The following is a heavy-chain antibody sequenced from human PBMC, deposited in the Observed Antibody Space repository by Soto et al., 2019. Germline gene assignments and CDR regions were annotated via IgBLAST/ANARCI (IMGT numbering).Heavy chain of an antibody. CDR1: GYTFTSYS. D-gene: IGHD2-15*01. J-gene: IGHJ4*02. V-gene: IGHV1-3*04. CDR3: ARDQGYVVY. CDR2: INTDNGEA. Sequence: ASVKVSCKASGYTFTSYSRHWVRQAPGQGLEWIGWINTDNGEARYSQKFQGRVTVTRDTSATTAYMEVSSLRSEDTAVYYCARDQGYVVYWGLRTLVAVSS.